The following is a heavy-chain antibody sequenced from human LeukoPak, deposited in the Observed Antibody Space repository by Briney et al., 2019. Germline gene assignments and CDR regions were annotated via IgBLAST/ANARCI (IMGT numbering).Heavy chain of an antibody. CDR2: MNPNSGNT. CDR1: GYTFTSYD. CDR3: ARAETSARYGSGSYPIYYFDY. Sequence: ASVKVSCKASGYTFTSYDINWVRQATGQGLEWMGWMNPNSGNTGYAQKFQGRVTMTRNTSISTAYMELSSLRSEDTAVYYCARAETSARYGSGSYPIYYFDYWGQGTLSPSPQ. J-gene: IGHJ4*02. V-gene: IGHV1-8*01. D-gene: IGHD3-10*01.